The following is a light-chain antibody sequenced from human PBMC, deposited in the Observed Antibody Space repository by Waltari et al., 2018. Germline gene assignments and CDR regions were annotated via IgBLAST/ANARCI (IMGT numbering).Light chain of an antibody. CDR3: QQYNNWPLT. J-gene: IGKJ4*01. V-gene: IGKV3-15*01. Sequence: EIVITQSPPTLSLPPWERATLSCRASQSVTNNLAWYPQKPGQAPRLLIYRASTRATSIPARISGSGSGTEFTLTISSLQSEDFAFYYCQQYNNWPLTFGGGTKVEIK. CDR2: RAS. CDR1: QSVTNN.